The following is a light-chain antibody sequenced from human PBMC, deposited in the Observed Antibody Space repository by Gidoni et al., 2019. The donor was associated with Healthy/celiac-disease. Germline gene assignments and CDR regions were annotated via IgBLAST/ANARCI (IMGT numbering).Light chain of an antibody. CDR3: QQSYSTPRT. V-gene: IGKV1-39*01. CDR2: AAS. CDR1: QSISSY. J-gene: IGKJ4*01. Sequence: TSSPSSLSASGGARVTITCRASQSISSYLHWYQQKPGKAPKLLIYAASSLQRGVPSRFSGSGSGTDFTLTISSLEPEEVASYYWQQSYSTPRTFGGGTKVEIK.